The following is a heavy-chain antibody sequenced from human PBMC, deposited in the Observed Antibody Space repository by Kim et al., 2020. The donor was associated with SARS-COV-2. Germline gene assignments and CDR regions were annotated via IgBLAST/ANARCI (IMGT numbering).Heavy chain of an antibody. CDR3: ARLHARFGETFLSYYYYGMDV. J-gene: IGHJ6*02. D-gene: IGHD3-10*01. CDR2: INTNTGNP. CDR1: GYTFTSYA. Sequence: ASVKVSCKASGYTFTSYAMNWVRQAPGQGLEWMGWINTNTGNPTYAQGFTGRFVFSLDTSVSTAYLQISSLKAEDTAVYYCARLHARFGETFLSYYYYGMDVWGQGTTVTVSS. V-gene: IGHV7-4-1*02.